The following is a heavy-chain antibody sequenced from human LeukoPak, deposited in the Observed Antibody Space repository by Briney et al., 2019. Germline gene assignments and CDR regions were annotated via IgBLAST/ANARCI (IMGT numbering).Heavy chain of an antibody. J-gene: IGHJ4*02. V-gene: IGHV1-2*02. D-gene: IGHD6-13*01. CDR2: INPNSGGT. CDR3: ARCHGYSSSCRGDY. Sequence: VASVKVSCKASGYTFTGYYMHWVRQAPGQGLEWMGWINPNSGGTNYAQKFQGRVTMTRDTSISTAYMELSRLRSDDTAAYYCARCHGYSSSCRGDYWGQGTLVTVSS. CDR1: GYTFTGYY.